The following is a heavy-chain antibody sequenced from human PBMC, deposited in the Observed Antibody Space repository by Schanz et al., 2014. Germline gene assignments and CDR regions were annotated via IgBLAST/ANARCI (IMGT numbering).Heavy chain of an antibody. CDR3: AKEFSSSWWYGMDV. Sequence: EVQLVESGGGLVQPGGSLRLSCAASGFTVSSNYMSWVRQAPGKGLEWVSVIYGGGITYYADSVKGRFTISRDSSRNTLYLQMNSLRAEDTAVYYCAKEFSSSWWYGMDVWGQGTTVTVSS. D-gene: IGHD6-13*01. CDR1: GFTVSSNY. V-gene: IGHV3-66*01. CDR2: IYGGGIT. J-gene: IGHJ6*02.